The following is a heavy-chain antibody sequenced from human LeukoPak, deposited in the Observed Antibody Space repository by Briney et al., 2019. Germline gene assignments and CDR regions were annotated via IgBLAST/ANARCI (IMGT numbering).Heavy chain of an antibody. CDR2: IYYSGST. J-gene: IGHJ6*02. V-gene: IGHV4-39*07. CDR1: GGSISSSSHY. CDR3: ARDWRTRGDYYGMDV. Sequence: PSETLSLTCSVPGGSISSSSHYWDWIRQPQGKGWKGIGCIYYSGSTYYNPSLKSRVTISVDTSKNQFSLKLSSVTAADTAVYYCARDWRTRGDYYGMDVWGQGTTVTVSS. D-gene: IGHD1-14*01.